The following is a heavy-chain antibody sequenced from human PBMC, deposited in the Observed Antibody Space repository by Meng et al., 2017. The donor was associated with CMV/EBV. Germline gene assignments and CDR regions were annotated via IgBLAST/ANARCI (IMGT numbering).Heavy chain of an antibody. J-gene: IGHJ4*02. CDR2: ITSSGSTK. CDR3: ARDLSYDPSLDPISLDY. V-gene: IGHV3-11*01. D-gene: IGHD3-3*01. CDR1: GFIFSDYY. Sequence: GESLKISCAASGFIFSDYYMSWIRQAPGKGLEWVSYITSSGSTKYYADSVKGRFTISRDNAKNSLYLQMNSLRAGGTALYYCARDLSYDPSLDPISLDYWGQGTLVTVSS.